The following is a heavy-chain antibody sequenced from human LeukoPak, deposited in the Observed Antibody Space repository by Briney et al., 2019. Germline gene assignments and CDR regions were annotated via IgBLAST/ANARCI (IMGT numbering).Heavy chain of an antibody. CDR2: IYYSGST. J-gene: IGHJ4*02. D-gene: IGHD6-13*01. CDR1: GGSISSSSYY. V-gene: IGHV4-39*01. Sequence: SETLSLTCTVSGGSISSSSYYWGWNRQPPGKGLEWIGSIYYSGSTYYNPSLKSRVTISVDPSKNQFSLKLSSVTAADTTVYYCASTYSSSWYGPSRFDYWGQGTLVTVSS. CDR3: ASTYSSSWYGPSRFDY.